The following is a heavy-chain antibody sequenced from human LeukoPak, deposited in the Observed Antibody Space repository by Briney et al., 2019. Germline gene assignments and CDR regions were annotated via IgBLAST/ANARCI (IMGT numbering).Heavy chain of an antibody. V-gene: IGHV4-30-4*08. CDR3: ARGNYYDSSGYLYYFDY. Sequence: SHTLSLTCTVSGGSISCGDYYWSWIRQPPGKGLVWLGYIYYSGSTYYDPSLKSRVTISVDTSKTQFSLKLSSVTAADTAVYYCARGNYYDSSGYLYYFDYWGRGTLVTVSS. CDR2: IYYSGST. D-gene: IGHD3-22*01. J-gene: IGHJ4*02. CDR1: GGSISCGDYY.